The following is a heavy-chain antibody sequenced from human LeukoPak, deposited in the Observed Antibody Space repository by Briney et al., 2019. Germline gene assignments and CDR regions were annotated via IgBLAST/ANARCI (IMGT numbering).Heavy chain of an antibody. CDR3: ASQSVTILGVGDNWFDP. D-gene: IGHD3-3*01. J-gene: IGHJ5*02. V-gene: IGHV4-39*01. CDR1: GGSISSSSYY. Sequence: SETLSLTCTVSGGSISSSSYYWGWIRQSPGKGLEWIGSMYYTGSTYYKPSLKSRVTISADTSKNQFSLKVSSVTAADTAVYYCASQSVTILGVGDNWFDPWGQGTLVTVSS. CDR2: MYYTGST.